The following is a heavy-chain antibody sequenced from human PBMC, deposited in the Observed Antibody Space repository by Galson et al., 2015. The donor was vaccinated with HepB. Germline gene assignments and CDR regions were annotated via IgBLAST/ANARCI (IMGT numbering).Heavy chain of an antibody. CDR1: GGSISSGGYY. CDR3: SRARAGYCSSTSCYYYYYSMDV. CDR2: IYYSGST. J-gene: IGHJ6*03. V-gene: IGHV4-31*03. D-gene: IGHD2-2*03. Sequence: LSLTCPVSGGSISSGGYYWSWIRQHPGKGLEWIGYIYYSGSTYYNPSLKSRVTISVDTSKNQFSLKLRSVTAADTAVYYCSRARAGYCSSTSCYYYYYSMDVWGKGTTVTVSS.